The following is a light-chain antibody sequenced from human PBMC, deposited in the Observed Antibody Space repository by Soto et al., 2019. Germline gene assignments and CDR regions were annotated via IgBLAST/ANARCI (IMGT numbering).Light chain of an antibody. V-gene: IGKV1-5*01. CDR3: QPYNSYPWT. J-gene: IGKJ1*01. CDR1: QSISSW. Sequence: DIQMTQSPSTLSASVGDIVTITCRASQSISSWLAWYQQKPGKAPKLLIYDASSLESGVPSRFSGSGSGTEFTLTISSLQPDDFATYYCQPYNSYPWTFGQGTKVEIK. CDR2: DAS.